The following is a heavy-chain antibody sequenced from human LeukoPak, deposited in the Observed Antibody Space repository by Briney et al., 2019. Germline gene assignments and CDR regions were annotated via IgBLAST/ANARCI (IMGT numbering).Heavy chain of an antibody. CDR3: AKGVASSGTGYYFDY. CDR2: IGATGGGST. V-gene: IGHV3-23*01. D-gene: IGHD6-13*01. CDR1: GFTFTSYA. J-gene: IGHJ4*02. Sequence: PGGSLRLSCAVSGFTFTSYAMSWVRQAPGKGLEWVSAIGATGGGSTFYADSVKGRFTISRDNSKNALYLQMSSLRAEDTAFYYCAKGVASSGTGYYFDYWGQGTLVTASS.